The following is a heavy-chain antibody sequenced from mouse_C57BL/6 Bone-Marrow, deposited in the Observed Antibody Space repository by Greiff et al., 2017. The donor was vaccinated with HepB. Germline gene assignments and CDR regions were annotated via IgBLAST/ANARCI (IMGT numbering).Heavy chain of an antibody. J-gene: IGHJ4*01. CDR3: ARWGGPPREDY. CDR1: GYTFTSYW. Sequence: VQLQQPGAELVKPGASVKLSCKASGYTFTSYWMHWVKQRPGQGLEWIGMIHPNSGSTNYNEKFKSKATLTVDKSSSTAYMQLSSLTSEDAAVYYCARWGGPPREDYWGQGTSVTVSS. D-gene: IGHD1-1*02. CDR2: IHPNSGST. V-gene: IGHV1-64*01.